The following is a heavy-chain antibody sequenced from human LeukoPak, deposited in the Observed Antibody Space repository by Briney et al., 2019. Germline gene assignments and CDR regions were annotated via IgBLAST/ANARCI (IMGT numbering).Heavy chain of an antibody. CDR1: GGSFGSDY. V-gene: IGHV4-4*07. D-gene: IGHD6-19*01. Sequence: SETLSLTCTVSGGSFGSDYWSWIRRPAGKGLEWIGRISTSGGSNYNPSFKSRVTMSVDTSKNQFSLQLSSVTAADTAVYYCAREVSSGWYLQNWFDPWGQGTLVSVSS. CDR3: AREVSSGWYLQNWFDP. J-gene: IGHJ5*02. CDR2: ISTSGGS.